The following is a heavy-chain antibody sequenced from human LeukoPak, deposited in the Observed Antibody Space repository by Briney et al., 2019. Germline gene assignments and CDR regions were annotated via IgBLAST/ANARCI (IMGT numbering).Heavy chain of an antibody. CDR2: IYYSGST. CDR3: ARGLPGGYSYGPYYFDY. V-gene: IGHV4-39*07. D-gene: IGHD5-18*01. CDR1: VGSIRSISNN. Sequence: PSETLSLTCPVSVGSIRSISNNWGGIPHPPGRGLGGLGGIYYSGSTYYNPSLKSRVTISVDTSKNQFSLKLSSVTAADTAVYYCARGLPGGYSYGPYYFDYWGQGTLVTVSS. J-gene: IGHJ4*02.